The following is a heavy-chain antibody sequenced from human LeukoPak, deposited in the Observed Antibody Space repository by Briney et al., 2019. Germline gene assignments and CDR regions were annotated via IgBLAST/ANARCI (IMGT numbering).Heavy chain of an antibody. D-gene: IGHD6-13*01. CDR1: GGFINSDNYY. CDR3: ARAVRSSWYEYEYFQH. J-gene: IGHJ1*01. V-gene: IGHV4-61*01. CDR2: IYYSGST. Sequence: SETLSLTCTVSGGFINSDNYYWSWIRQPPGKGLEWIGYIYYSGSTNYNPSLKSRVTISVDTSKNQFSLKLSSVTAADTAVYYCARAVRSSWYEYEYFQHWGQGTLVTVSS.